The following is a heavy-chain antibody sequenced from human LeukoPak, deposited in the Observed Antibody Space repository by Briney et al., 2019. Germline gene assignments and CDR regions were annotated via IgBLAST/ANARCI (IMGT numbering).Heavy chain of an antibody. J-gene: IGHJ5*02. CDR3: TSFGSVRRTNWFDP. CDR1: GFTFSIYD. D-gene: IGHD3-10*01. V-gene: IGHV3-73*01. CDR2: IRSKANSYAT. Sequence: PGGSLRLSCAASGFTFSIYDMSWVRQASGKGLEWVGRIRSKANSYATAYAASVKGRFTISRDDSKNTAYLQMNSLKTEDTAVYYCTSFGSVRRTNWFDPWGQGTLVTVSS.